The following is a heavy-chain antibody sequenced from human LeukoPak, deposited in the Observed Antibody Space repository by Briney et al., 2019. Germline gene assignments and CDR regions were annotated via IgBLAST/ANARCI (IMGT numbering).Heavy chain of an antibody. J-gene: IGHJ6*02. D-gene: IGHD3-10*01. CDR1: GFTFSSYA. Sequence: GGSLRLSCAASGFTFSSYAMSWVRQAPGKGLEWVSAISGSGGSTYYADSVKGRFTISRDNSKNTLYLQMNSLRAEDTAVYYCAKDRTGSGFGKLLSFYIYGMDVWGQGTTVTVSS. CDR2: ISGSGGST. V-gene: IGHV3-23*01. CDR3: AKDRTGSGFGKLLSFYIYGMDV.